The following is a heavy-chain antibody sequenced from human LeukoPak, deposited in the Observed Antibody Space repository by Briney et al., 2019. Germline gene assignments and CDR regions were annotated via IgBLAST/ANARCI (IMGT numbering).Heavy chain of an antibody. V-gene: IGHV3-21*01. Sequence: GGSLRLSCAASGFTFSIYSMNWVRQAPGKGLEWVSPIISSSSYIYYADSVKGRFTISRDNAKNSLYLQMNSLRAEDTAVYYCARDDPPGIAAAGTPGTDYWGQGTLVTVSS. D-gene: IGHD6-13*01. J-gene: IGHJ4*02. CDR1: GFTFSIYS. CDR2: IISSSSYI. CDR3: ARDDPPGIAAAGTPGTDY.